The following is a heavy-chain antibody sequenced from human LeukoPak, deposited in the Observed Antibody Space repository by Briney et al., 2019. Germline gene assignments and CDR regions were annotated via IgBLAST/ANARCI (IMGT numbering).Heavy chain of an antibody. D-gene: IGHD3-10*01. CDR1: GFTFNNYG. Sequence: PGGTLRLSCAASGFTFNNYGMSWVRRAPGKGLEWVSGISGSGGNTYYRDSVKGRFTISRDNFKNTLHLQMNSLRAEDTAVYYCAKIWNPITMVRGVIDYWGQGTLVTVSS. CDR3: AKIWNPITMVRGVIDY. V-gene: IGHV3-23*01. J-gene: IGHJ4*02. CDR2: ISGSGGNT.